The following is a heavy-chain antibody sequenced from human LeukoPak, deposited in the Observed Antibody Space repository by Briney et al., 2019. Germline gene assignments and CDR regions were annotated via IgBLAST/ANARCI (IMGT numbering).Heavy chain of an antibody. J-gene: IGHJ4*02. V-gene: IGHV4-59*01. Sequence: PSETLSLTCTVSGGSISSYYWSWIRQPPGKGLEGIGYIYYSGSTNYNPSLKSRVTISVDTSKNQFSLKLSSVTAADTAVYYCAGRVHSGHDDLFDHWGQGTLATVSS. CDR1: GGSISSYY. D-gene: IGHD2-8*02. CDR2: IYYSGST. CDR3: AGRVHSGHDDLFDH.